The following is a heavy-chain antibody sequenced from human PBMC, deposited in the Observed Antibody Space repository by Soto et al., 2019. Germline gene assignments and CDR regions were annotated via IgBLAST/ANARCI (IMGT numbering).Heavy chain of an antibody. J-gene: IGHJ6*02. Sequence: GGSLRLSCAASGFTFSSYSMNWVRQAPGKGLEWVSSISSSSSYIYYADSVKGRFTISRANAKHSLYLQMNSLRAEDTAVYYCARDEGYSGYYYAGRNAITYYYGMDVWGQGTTVTVSS. CDR1: GFTFSSYS. D-gene: IGHD5-12*01. CDR3: ARDEGYSGYYYAGRNAITYYYGMDV. V-gene: IGHV3-21*01. CDR2: ISSSSSYI.